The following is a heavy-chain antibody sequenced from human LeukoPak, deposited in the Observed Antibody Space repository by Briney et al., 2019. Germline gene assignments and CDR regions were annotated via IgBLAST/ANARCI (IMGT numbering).Heavy chain of an antibody. D-gene: IGHD3-22*01. CDR2: ISYDGSNK. V-gene: IGHV3-30*18. J-gene: IGHJ4*02. Sequence: GGSLRLSCAASGFTFSSYGMHWVRQAPGKGLEWVAVISYDGSNKYYADSVKGRFTISRDNSKNTLYLQMNSLRAEDTAVYYCAKGLAAAHYYESSGYYYWGQGTLVTVSS. CDR3: AKGLAAAHYYESSGYYY. CDR1: GFTFSSYG.